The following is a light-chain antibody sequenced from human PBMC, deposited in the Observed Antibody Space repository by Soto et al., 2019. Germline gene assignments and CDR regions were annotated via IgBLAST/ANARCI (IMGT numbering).Light chain of an antibody. J-gene: IGKJ2*01. CDR3: LQYNTYPYI. Sequence: DIQMTQSPSAMSASLGDRVTFTCRARQGISHYLAWFQQKPGEAPKRLIFDASTLQSGVPSRFSGSGSGTEFTLTITNLQPEDLATYYCLQYNTYPYIFGQGTKLEIK. CDR1: QGISHY. V-gene: IGKV1-17*03. CDR2: DAS.